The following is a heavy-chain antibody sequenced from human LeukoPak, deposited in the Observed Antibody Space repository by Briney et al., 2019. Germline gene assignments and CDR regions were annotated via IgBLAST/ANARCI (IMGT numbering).Heavy chain of an antibody. CDR2: IYYSGST. Sequence: SETLSLTCTVSGGSVSSGSYYWSWIRQPPGKGLEWIGYIYYSGSTNYNPSLKSRVTISVDTSKNQFSLKLSSVTAADTAVYYCARDQRDSSGWYYFDYWGQGTLVTVSS. CDR1: GGSVSSGSYY. CDR3: ARDQRDSSGWYYFDY. V-gene: IGHV4-61*01. D-gene: IGHD6-19*01. J-gene: IGHJ4*02.